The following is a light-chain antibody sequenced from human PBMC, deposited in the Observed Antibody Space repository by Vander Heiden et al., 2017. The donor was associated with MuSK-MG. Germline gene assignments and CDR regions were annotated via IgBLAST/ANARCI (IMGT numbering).Light chain of an antibody. V-gene: IGKV2-30*01. CDR2: KVS. CDR3: MEGTNWWT. J-gene: IGKJ1*01. Sequence: VLLTQPPLSLPLTLAQPASISCRASQIPVYSDGNTYLKWFQQRPRQSPRRLIYKVSKRDAGVPDRFSGSGSGTDFTLKSSRVEAEDVGVYYCMEGTNWWTFGQGTRVEIK. CDR1: QIPVYSDGNTY.